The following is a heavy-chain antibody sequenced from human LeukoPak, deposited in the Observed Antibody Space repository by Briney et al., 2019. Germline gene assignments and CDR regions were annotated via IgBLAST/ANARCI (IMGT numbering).Heavy chain of an antibody. J-gene: IGHJ6*02. CDR1: GGSISSGGYS. D-gene: IGHD2-8*01. V-gene: IGHV4-30-2*01. CDR3: ARYCTNGVCYNYGMDV. CDR2: IYHSGST. Sequence: SETLSLTCAVSGGSISSGGYSWSWIRQPPGKGLEWIGYIYHSGSTYYNPSLKSRVTISVDRSKNQFSLKLSSVTAADTAVYYCARYCTNGVCYNYGMDVWGQGTTVTVSS.